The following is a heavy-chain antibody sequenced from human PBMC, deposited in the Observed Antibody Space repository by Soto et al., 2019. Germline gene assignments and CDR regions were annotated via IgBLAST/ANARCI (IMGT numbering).Heavy chain of an antibody. CDR2: IYYSGST. D-gene: IGHD3-10*01. CDR3: ASGLWFGKSNWFDP. CDR1: GGSISSGGYY. V-gene: IGHV4-31*03. Sequence: SETLSLTCTVSGGSISSGGYYWSWIRQHPGKGLEWIGYIYYSGSTYYNPSLKSRVTISVDTSKNQFSLKLSSVTAADTAVYYCASGLWFGKSNWFDPWGQGTLVTVSS. J-gene: IGHJ5*02.